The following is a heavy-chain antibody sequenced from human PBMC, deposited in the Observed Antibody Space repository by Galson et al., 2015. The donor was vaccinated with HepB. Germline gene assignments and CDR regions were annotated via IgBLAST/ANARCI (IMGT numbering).Heavy chain of an antibody. J-gene: IGHJ4*02. CDR3: ARGHYYDSTGAYYLDY. Sequence: CAISGDSVSSNRAAWNWIRQSPSRGLEWLGRTYYRSKWSSDYAASVKSRITINADTSKNQFSLQLNSVTPEDTAVYYCARGHYYDSTGAYYLDYWGQGTLVTVSS. D-gene: IGHD3-22*01. CDR2: TYYRSKWSS. V-gene: IGHV6-1*01. CDR1: GDSVSSNRAA.